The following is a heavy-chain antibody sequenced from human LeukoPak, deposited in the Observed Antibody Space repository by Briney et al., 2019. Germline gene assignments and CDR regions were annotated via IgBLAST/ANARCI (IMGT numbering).Heavy chain of an antibody. CDR2: IRFTGSYI. CDR1: GFTFSSYS. J-gene: IGHJ4*02. CDR3: AKEGRSLQTY. D-gene: IGHD5-24*01. Sequence: GGSLRLSCAASGFTFSSYSMNWVRQAPGRGLEWVSSIRFTGSYIYYADSVKGRFTISRDDAKNLLSLQMISLRVEDTAVYYCAKEGRSLQTYWGQGTLDTVSS. V-gene: IGHV3-21*04.